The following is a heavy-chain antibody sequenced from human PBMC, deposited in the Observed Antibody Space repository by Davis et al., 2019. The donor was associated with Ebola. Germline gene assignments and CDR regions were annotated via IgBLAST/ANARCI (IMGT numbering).Heavy chain of an antibody. CDR2: ISYDRSNK. D-gene: IGHD1-26*01. CDR1: GFTFSSYA. Sequence: GGSLRLSCAASGFTFSSYAMHWVRQAPGKGLAWVAVISYDRSNKYYADSVKGRFTISRDNSKNTLYLQMNSLRAEDTAVYYCARDVVGATLWGQGTLVTVSS. V-gene: IGHV3-30-3*01. J-gene: IGHJ4*02. CDR3: ARDVVGATL.